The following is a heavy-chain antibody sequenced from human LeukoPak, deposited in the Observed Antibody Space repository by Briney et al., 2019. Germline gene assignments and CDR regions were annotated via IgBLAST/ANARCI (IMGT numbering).Heavy chain of an antibody. CDR1: GFTFSGYA. J-gene: IGHJ4*02. D-gene: IGHD3-22*01. V-gene: IGHV3-30-3*02. Sequence: GRSLRLSCAASGFTFSGYAMHWVRQVPGKGLEWVAVISYDGSNDYYADSVKGRFTISRDNSKNTLYLQMNSLRAEDTAVYYCAKYPAMIVVVNKYYFDYRGQGTLVTVSS. CDR2: ISYDGSND. CDR3: AKYPAMIVVVNKYYFDY.